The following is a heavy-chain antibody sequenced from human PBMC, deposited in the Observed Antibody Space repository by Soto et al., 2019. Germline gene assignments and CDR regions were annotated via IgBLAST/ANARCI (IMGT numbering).Heavy chain of an antibody. D-gene: IGHD3-3*01. V-gene: IGHV1-69*13. CDR2: IIPIFGTA. J-gene: IGHJ6*02. Sequence: SVKVSCKASGGTFSSYAISWVRQAPGQGLEWMGGIIPIFGTANYAQKFQGRVTITADESTSTAYMELSSLRSEDTAVYYCARGDTIFGVVINYHYYGMDVWGQGTTVTVSS. CDR3: ARGDTIFGVVINYHYYGMDV. CDR1: GGTFSSYA.